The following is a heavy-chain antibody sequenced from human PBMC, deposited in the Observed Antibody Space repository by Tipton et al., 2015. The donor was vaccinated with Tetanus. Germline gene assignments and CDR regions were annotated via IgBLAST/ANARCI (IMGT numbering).Heavy chain of an antibody. J-gene: IGHJ3*01. V-gene: IGHV4-61*08. Sequence: TLSLTCTVSGGSIISGGYYWSWIRLAPGRGLEWIGFVSDSGSTNYNPSVRGRVAISLDTSKNQFSLELTSVTAADAAIYFCARDSSLGSNSWAFDLWGRGTTVTVSS. CDR3: ARDSSLGSNSWAFDL. CDR1: GGSIISGGYY. D-gene: IGHD4-23*01. CDR2: VSDSGST.